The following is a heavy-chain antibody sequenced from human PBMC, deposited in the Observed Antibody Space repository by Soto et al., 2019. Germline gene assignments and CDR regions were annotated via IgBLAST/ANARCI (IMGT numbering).Heavy chain of an antibody. V-gene: IGHV3-74*01. CDR1: GFTFSSYW. J-gene: IGHJ6*02. CDR2: MNEDGGTT. D-gene: IGHD1-26*01. CDR3: AKNLPVDSGSYHPYYYYGMDV. Sequence: GGSLRLSCAASGFTFSSYWMHWVRQAPGKGLVWVSRMNEDGGTTDYADSVKGRFTISRDNAKNTLYLQMNSLRAEDTAVYYCAKNLPVDSGSYHPYYYYGMDVWGQGTTVTVSS.